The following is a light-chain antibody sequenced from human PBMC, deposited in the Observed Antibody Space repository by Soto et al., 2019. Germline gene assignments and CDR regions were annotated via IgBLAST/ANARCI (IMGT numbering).Light chain of an antibody. CDR2: GAS. CDR3: QQYGSSRNT. CDR1: QSVSSSY. J-gene: IGKJ2*01. Sequence: EIVLTQSPGTLSFSPGERATLTCRASQSVSSSYLAWFQQKPGQAPRLLIYGASSRATGIPDRFSGSGSGTDFTLTISRLEPEDFAVYYCQQYGSSRNTFGQGTKVDIK. V-gene: IGKV3-20*01.